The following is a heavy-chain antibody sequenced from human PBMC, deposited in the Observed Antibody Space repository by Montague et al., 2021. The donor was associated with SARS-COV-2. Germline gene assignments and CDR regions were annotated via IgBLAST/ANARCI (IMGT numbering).Heavy chain of an antibody. V-gene: IGHV6-1*01. Sequence: CAISGDSVSSTSASWNWVRLSPSRGLEWLGRTYYRSEWYSDYSVSVKSRISINPDTFKNQFSLQLNSVTPEDTAVYYCARAERGSCGDGNCYQYFFNYWGQGTLVTVSS. CDR2: TYYRSEWYS. D-gene: IGHD2-15*01. CDR1: GDSVSSTSAS. CDR3: ARAERGSCGDGNCYQYFFNY. J-gene: IGHJ4*02.